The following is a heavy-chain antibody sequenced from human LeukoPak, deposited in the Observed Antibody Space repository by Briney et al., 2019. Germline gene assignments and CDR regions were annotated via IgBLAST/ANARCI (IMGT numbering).Heavy chain of an antibody. CDR1: GFTVSSNY. Sequence: GGSLRPSCAVSGFTVSSNYMSWVRQAPGKGLEWVSLIHSGGTTDYADSVKDRFTISRDYSKNTVNLQLNSLRAEDTAVYYCARERRYCSGDNCYSGLDYWGQGTLVTVSS. D-gene: IGHD2-15*01. CDR3: ARERRYCSGDNCYSGLDY. CDR2: IHSGGTT. V-gene: IGHV3-53*01. J-gene: IGHJ4*02.